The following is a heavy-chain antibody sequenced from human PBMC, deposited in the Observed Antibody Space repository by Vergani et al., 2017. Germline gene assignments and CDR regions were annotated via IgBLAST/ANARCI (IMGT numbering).Heavy chain of an antibody. CDR2: ISYDGSNK. Sequence: QVQLVESGGGVVQPGRSLRLSCAASGFTFSSYAMHWVRQAPGKGLEWVAVISYDGSNKYYADSVKGRFTISRDNSKNTLYLQMNSLRAEDTAVYYCATLVLRFLEWFDSPQIDYWGQGTLVTVSS. CDR1: GFTFSSYA. V-gene: IGHV3-30-3*01. D-gene: IGHD3-3*01. CDR3: ATLVLRFLEWFDSPQIDY. J-gene: IGHJ4*02.